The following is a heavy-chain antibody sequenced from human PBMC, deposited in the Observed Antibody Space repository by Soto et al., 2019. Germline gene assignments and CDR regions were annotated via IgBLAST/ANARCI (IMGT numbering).Heavy chain of an antibody. CDR3: ARVPRDYGDYVMDYMDV. CDR2: IIPLLGMA. Sequence: QVQLVQSGAEVQKPGSSVKVSCKASGGTFSSYTITWVRQAPGQGLEWMGRIIPLLGMANYAQKFQGRVTITADKSTSTAYMELSSLRSEDTAVYYCARVPRDYGDYVMDYMDVWGKGTTVTVSS. J-gene: IGHJ6*03. D-gene: IGHD4-17*01. V-gene: IGHV1-69*02. CDR1: GGTFSSYT.